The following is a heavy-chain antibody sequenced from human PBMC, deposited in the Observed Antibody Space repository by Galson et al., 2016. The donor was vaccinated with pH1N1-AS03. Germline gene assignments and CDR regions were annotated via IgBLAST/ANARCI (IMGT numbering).Heavy chain of an antibody. D-gene: IGHD7-27*01. CDR3: LKDAGNCGDYFFDY. CDR1: GFRFGDYT. V-gene: IGHV3-43*01. J-gene: IGHJ4*02. Sequence: SLRLSCAASGFRFGDYTMFWVRQAPGKGLEWVSLINWDGSFTSYADSVKGRFTISRDNTKNSLYLQMNSLTTGDTAFYFCLKDAGNCGDYFFDYWGQGTLVTVSS. CDR2: INWDGSFT.